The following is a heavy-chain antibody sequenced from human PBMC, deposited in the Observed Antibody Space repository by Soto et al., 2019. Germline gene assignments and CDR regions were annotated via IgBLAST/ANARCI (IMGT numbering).Heavy chain of an antibody. CDR1: GYTFTSYA. Sequence: ASVKVSCKASGYTFTSYAGHWVRQAPGQRLEWMGWINAGNGNTKYSQKFQGRVTITRDTSASTAYMELSSLRSEDTAVYYCARDPPSSYSSSWYGMDVWGQGTTVTVSS. CDR3: ARDPPSSYSSSWYGMDV. V-gene: IGHV1-3*01. D-gene: IGHD6-13*01. J-gene: IGHJ6*02. CDR2: INAGNGNT.